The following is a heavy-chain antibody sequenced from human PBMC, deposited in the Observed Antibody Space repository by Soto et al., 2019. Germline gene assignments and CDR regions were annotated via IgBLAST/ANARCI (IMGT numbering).Heavy chain of an antibody. D-gene: IGHD6-6*01. CDR3: EKDTEIEARPGYFDY. V-gene: IGHV3-30*18. CDR1: GFTFSSYG. J-gene: IGHJ4*02. CDR2: ISYDGSNK. Sequence: GGSLRLSCAASGFTFSSYGMHWVRQAPGKGLEWVAVISYDGSNKYYADSVKGRFTISRDNSKNTLYLQMNSLRAEDTAVYYCEKDTEIEARPGYFDYWGQGTLVTVSS.